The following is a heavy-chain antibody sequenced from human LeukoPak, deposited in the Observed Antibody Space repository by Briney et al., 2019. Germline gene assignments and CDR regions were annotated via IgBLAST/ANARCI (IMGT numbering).Heavy chain of an antibody. CDR3: ARERPNYFDY. Sequence: GGSLRLSCVASGFTFDDYVMHWVRQAPGKGLEWVSLISGDGGSTYYADSVKGRFTISRDNSKNSLYLQMNSLRTADTALYYCARERPNYFDYWGQGTLVTVSS. CDR1: GFTFDDYV. J-gene: IGHJ4*02. CDR2: ISGDGGST. V-gene: IGHV3-43*02.